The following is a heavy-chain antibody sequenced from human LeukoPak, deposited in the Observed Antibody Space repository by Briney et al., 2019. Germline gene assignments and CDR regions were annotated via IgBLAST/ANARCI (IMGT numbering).Heavy chain of an antibody. CDR2: ISAYNGNT. V-gene: IGHV1-18*01. CDR3: ARVGYCSGTSCSPHLTDLDY. D-gene: IGHD2-2*01. Sequence: GASVKVSCKASGYTFTSYGISWVRQAPGQGLEWMGWISAYNGNTNYAQKLQGRVTMTTDTSTSTAYMELRSLRSDDTAVYYCARVGYCSGTSCSPHLTDLDYWGQGTLVTVSS. CDR1: GYTFTSYG. J-gene: IGHJ4*02.